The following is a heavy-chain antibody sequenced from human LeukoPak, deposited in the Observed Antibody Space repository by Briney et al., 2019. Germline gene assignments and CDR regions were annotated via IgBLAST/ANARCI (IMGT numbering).Heavy chain of an antibody. Sequence: GASVKVSCKASGYTFTGYYMHWVRQAPGQGLEWMGWINPNSGGTNYAQKFQGRVTMTRDTSISTAYMELSRLRSDDTAVYYCAREGTYYDILTGRREDASDIWGQGTMVTVSS. CDR1: GYTFTGYY. J-gene: IGHJ3*02. CDR3: AREGTYYDILTGRREDASDI. V-gene: IGHV1-2*02. CDR2: INPNSGGT. D-gene: IGHD3-9*01.